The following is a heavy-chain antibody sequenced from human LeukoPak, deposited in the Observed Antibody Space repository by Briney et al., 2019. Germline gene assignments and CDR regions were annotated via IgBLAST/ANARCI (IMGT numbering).Heavy chain of an antibody. CDR3: TTDLGLTMIRGVIVY. CDR2: IKSKGDGATI. V-gene: IGHV3-15*01. Sequence: GGSLRLSCAASGFTFTNAWMGWVRQAPGKGLEWVGRIKSKGDGATIDNAAPVKGRFTMSRDASKATLYLQMNSPKAEDTPVYYCTTDLGLTMIRGVIVYWGQGALVTVSS. D-gene: IGHD3-10*01. J-gene: IGHJ4*02. CDR1: GFTFTNAW.